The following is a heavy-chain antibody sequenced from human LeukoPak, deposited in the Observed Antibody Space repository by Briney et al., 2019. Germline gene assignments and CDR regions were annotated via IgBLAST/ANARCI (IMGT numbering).Heavy chain of an antibody. CDR2: ISSSSSYI. CDR1: GFTFSSYS. Sequence: PGGSLRLSCAASGFTFSSYSMNWVRQAPGKGLEWVSSISSSSSYIYHADSVKGRFTISRDNAKNSLYLQMNSLRAEDTAVYYCARDYYDSSGYDGYFQHWGQGTLVTVSS. CDR3: ARDYYDSSGYDGYFQH. J-gene: IGHJ1*01. V-gene: IGHV3-21*01. D-gene: IGHD3-22*01.